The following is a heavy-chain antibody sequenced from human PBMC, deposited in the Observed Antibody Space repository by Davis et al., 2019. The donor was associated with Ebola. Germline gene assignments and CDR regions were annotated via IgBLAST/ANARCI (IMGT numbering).Heavy chain of an antibody. Sequence: GGSLRLSCAASGFTFSSYSMNWVRQAPGKGLEWVSYISSSSSTIYYADSVKGRFTISRYNAKNSLYLQMNSLRDEDTAVYYCAREWIQLWLGVDYWGQGTLVTVSS. V-gene: IGHV3-48*02. CDR1: GFTFSSYS. CDR2: ISSSSSTI. J-gene: IGHJ4*02. CDR3: AREWIQLWLGVDY. D-gene: IGHD5-18*01.